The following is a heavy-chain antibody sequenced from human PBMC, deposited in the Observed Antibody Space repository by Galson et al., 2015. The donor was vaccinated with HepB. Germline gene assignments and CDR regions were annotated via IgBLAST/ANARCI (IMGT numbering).Heavy chain of an antibody. CDR2: ISGSGGST. J-gene: IGHJ4*02. CDR1: GFTFSSYA. D-gene: IGHD2-2*01. Sequence: SLRLSCAASGFTFSSYAMTWVRQAPGKGLEWVSAISGSGGSTYYADSVKGRFTISRDNSKNMLYLQMNSLRAEDTAVYYCAKAGGYCSGTSCYGRRVDYWGQGTLVTVSS. V-gene: IGHV3-23*01. CDR3: AKAGGYCSGTSCYGRRVDY.